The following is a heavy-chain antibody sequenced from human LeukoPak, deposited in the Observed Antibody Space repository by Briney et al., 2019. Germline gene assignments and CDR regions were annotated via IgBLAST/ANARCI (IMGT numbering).Heavy chain of an antibody. CDR2: ISSGSTTI. V-gene: IGHV3-48*04. D-gene: IGHD3/OR15-3a*01. CDR1: GFTFSSYT. J-gene: IGHJ4*02. CDR3: AKDHAIFGLDYFDY. Sequence: GGSLRLSCAASGFTFSSYTMNWVRQAPGKGLEWVSYISSGSTTISYADSVRGRFTISRDNAKNSLYLQMNSLRAEDTAVYYCAKDHAIFGLDYFDYWGQGTLVTVSS.